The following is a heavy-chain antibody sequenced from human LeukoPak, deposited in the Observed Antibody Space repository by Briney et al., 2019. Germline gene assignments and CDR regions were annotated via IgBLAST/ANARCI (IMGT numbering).Heavy chain of an antibody. D-gene: IGHD4-17*01. J-gene: IGHJ4*02. Sequence: GESLKISCRGSGYSFSNYWIGWVRQMPRKGLEWVGIIYPGDSETRYSPAFQGQVAISVDKSTRTAYLQWSSLNASDTAMYYCARAGNDNGDFPLDSWGQGTLVTVSA. CDR1: GYSFSNYW. V-gene: IGHV5-51*01. CDR2: IYPGDSET. CDR3: ARAGNDNGDFPLDS.